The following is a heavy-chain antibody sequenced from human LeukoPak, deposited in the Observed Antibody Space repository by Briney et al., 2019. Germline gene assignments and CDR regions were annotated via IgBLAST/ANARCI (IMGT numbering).Heavy chain of an antibody. Sequence: SQTLSLTCTVSGVSISSGGYYWSWIRQHPGRGLEWIGHSYYSGSTYYNPSRKSRVTISVDTSKNQFSLKLSSVTAADTAVYYCARESGGAYGLGFDPWGQGTLVTVSS. D-gene: IGHD3-10*01. CDR2: SYYSGST. J-gene: IGHJ5*02. CDR3: ARESGGAYGLGFDP. V-gene: IGHV4-31*03. CDR1: GVSISSGGYY.